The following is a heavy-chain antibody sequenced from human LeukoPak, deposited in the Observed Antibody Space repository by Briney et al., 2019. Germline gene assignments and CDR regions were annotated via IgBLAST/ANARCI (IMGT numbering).Heavy chain of an antibody. V-gene: IGHV3-48*01. CDR2: ISSSSSTI. D-gene: IGHD3-16*01. Sequence: GGSLRLSCAASGLTFSSYSMNWVRQAPGKGLEWVSYISSSSSTIYYADSVKGRFTISRDNAKNSLYLQMNSLRAEDTAVYYCAIIHRGTTSREYYFDYWGQGTLVTVSS. J-gene: IGHJ4*02. CDR1: GLTFSSYS. CDR3: AIIHRGTTSREYYFDY.